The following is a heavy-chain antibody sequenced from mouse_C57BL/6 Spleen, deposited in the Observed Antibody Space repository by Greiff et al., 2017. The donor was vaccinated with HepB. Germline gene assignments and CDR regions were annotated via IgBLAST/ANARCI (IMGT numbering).Heavy chain of an antibody. CDR1: GYTFTSYG. CDR3: ARGTGRENYFDY. Sequence: QVQLKESGAELARPGASVKLSCKASGYTFTSYGISWVKQRTGQGLEWIGEIYPRSGNTYYNEKFKGKATLTADKSSSTAYMELRSLTSEDSAVYFCARGTGRENYFDYWGQGTTLTVSS. J-gene: IGHJ2*01. D-gene: IGHD2-14*01. CDR2: IYPRSGNT. V-gene: IGHV1-81*01.